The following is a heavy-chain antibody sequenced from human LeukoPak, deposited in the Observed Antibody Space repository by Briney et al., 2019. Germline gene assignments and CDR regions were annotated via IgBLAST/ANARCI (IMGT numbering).Heavy chain of an antibody. Sequence: GGSLRLSCAASGFTFSSYGMHWVRQAPGKGLEWVAFIWYDGSNKYYADSVKGRFTISRDNAKNSLYLQMNSLSVEDMALYYCAKRGAAREFDYWGQGTLVTVSS. CDR3: AKRGAAREFDY. D-gene: IGHD6-6*01. J-gene: IGHJ4*02. CDR1: GFTFSSYG. CDR2: IWYDGSNK. V-gene: IGHV3-30*02.